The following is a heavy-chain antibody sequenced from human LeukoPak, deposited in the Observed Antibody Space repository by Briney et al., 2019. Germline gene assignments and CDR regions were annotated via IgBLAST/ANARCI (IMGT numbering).Heavy chain of an antibody. J-gene: IGHJ3*02. V-gene: IGHV4-39*02. CDR3: ARPLAVAQYAFDI. CDR2: VLYTGNT. D-gene: IGHD6-19*01. Sequence: SETLSLTCTVSGGSISGSYYYWGWIRQATGKGLEWIGSVLYTGNTYYNPSLKSRVTISVDTSKNHFSLKLSSATAADTAVYYCARPLAVAQYAFDIWGQGTMVTVSS. CDR1: GGSISGSYYY.